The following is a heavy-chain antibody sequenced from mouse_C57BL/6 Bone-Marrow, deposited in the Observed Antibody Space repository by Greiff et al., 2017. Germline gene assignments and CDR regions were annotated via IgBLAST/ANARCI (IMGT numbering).Heavy chain of an antibody. Sequence: EVQGVESGGDLVKPGGSLKLSCAASGSTFSSYGMSWVRQTPDKRLEWVATISSGGSYTYYPDSVKGRFTISRDNAKNTLYLQMSSLKSEDTAMYYCARQGGYFDVWGTGTTVTVSS. CDR2: ISSGGSYT. CDR3: ARQGGYFDV. CDR1: GSTFSSYG. V-gene: IGHV5-6*01. J-gene: IGHJ1*03.